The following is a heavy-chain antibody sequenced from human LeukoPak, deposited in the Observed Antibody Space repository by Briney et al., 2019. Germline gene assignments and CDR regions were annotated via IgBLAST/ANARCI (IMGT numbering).Heavy chain of an antibody. J-gene: IGHJ4*02. D-gene: IGHD2-21*02. Sequence: GGSLRLSCAASGFTFSDYYMSWIRQAPGKGLEWISYISGSCTYTNNADSVKGRFTVSRDNAKNSLYLQMNSLRDEDTAVYYCAREEVDCGGDCLDYWGQGSQVTVSS. CDR2: ISGSCTYT. V-gene: IGHV3-11*06. CDR1: GFTFSDYY. CDR3: AREEVDCGGDCLDY.